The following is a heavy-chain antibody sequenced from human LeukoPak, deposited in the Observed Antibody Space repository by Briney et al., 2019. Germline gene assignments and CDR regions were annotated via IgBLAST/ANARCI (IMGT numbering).Heavy chain of an antibody. Sequence: GGSLRLSCAASGFTFSNYWLSWVRQAPGKGLEWVANIGQDGSEKYYVDSVKGRFTISRDNAKNSLYLQMSSLRDEDTAVYYCANPGSDAFDIWGQGTMVTVSS. CDR3: ANPGSDAFDI. CDR2: IGQDGSEK. V-gene: IGHV3-7*01. D-gene: IGHD3-10*01. CDR1: GFTFSNYW. J-gene: IGHJ3*02.